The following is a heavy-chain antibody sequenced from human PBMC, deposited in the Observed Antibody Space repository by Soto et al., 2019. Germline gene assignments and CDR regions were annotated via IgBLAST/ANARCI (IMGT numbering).Heavy chain of an antibody. CDR1: GFTFSSYG. Sequence: QVQLVESGGGVVQPGRSLRLSCAASGFTFSSYGMHWVRQAPGKGLEWVAVIWYDGSNKYYADSVKGRFTISRDNSKNTLYLQMNSLRAEDTAVYYCARSRARYCSGGSCYSGLDYWGQGTLVTVSS. CDR3: ARSRARYCSGGSCYSGLDY. D-gene: IGHD2-15*01. J-gene: IGHJ4*02. V-gene: IGHV3-33*01. CDR2: IWYDGSNK.